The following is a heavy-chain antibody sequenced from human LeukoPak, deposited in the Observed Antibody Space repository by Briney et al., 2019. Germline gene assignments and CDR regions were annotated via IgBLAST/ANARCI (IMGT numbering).Heavy chain of an antibody. CDR1: GFTFSSYA. CDR3: AKRIAARPGLLWWYFDL. D-gene: IGHD6-6*01. J-gene: IGHJ2*01. CDR2: ISGGGLST. V-gene: IGHV3-23*01. Sequence: GGSLRLSCGASGFTFSSYAMSWVRQVPGKGLEWVSAISGGGLSTYYGDSVKGRFTISRDNSKNTLYLQMNSLRAEDTAVYYCAKRIAARPGLLWWYFDLWGRGTLVTVSS.